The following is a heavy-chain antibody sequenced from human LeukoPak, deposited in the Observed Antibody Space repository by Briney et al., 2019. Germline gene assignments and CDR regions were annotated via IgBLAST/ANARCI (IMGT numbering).Heavy chain of an antibody. D-gene: IGHD3-22*01. V-gene: IGHV3-23*01. CDR1: GITLSNYG. CDR3: AKRGVVIRVILVGFHKEAYYFDS. Sequence: GGSLRLSCAVSGITLSNYGMSWVRQAPGKGLEWVAGISGSGGSTNYAASVKGRFTISRDNPKNILYLQMNSLRAEDTAVYFCAKRGVVIRVILVGFHKEAYYFDSWGQGALVTVSS. J-gene: IGHJ4*02. CDR2: ISGSGGST.